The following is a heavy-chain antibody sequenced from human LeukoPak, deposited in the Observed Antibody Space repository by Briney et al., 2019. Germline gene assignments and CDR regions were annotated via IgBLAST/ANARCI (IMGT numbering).Heavy chain of an antibody. Sequence: GGSLRLSCTASGFTFGDYAMSWVRQAPGRGLEWVGFIRSKAYGGTTEYAASVKGRFTISRDDSKSIAYLQMNSLKTEDTAVYYCTRDGANGSSWFYTIEYYYMDVWGKGTTVTISS. CDR1: GFTFGDYA. CDR3: TRDGANGSSWFYTIEYYYMDV. J-gene: IGHJ6*03. CDR2: IRSKAYGGTT. D-gene: IGHD6-13*01. V-gene: IGHV3-49*04.